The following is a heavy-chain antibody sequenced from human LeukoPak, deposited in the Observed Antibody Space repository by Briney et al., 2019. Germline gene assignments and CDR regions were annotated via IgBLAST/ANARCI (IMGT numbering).Heavy chain of an antibody. V-gene: IGHV3-30-3*01. D-gene: IGHD1-1*01. Sequence: PGRSLRLSCAASGFTFSSYAMHWVRQAPGKGLEWVAVISYDGSNKYYADSVKGRFTISRDNSKNTLYLQMNSLGAEDTAVYYCASTRWNYWGQGTLVTVSS. J-gene: IGHJ4*02. CDR1: GFTFSSYA. CDR2: ISYDGSNK. CDR3: ASTRWNY.